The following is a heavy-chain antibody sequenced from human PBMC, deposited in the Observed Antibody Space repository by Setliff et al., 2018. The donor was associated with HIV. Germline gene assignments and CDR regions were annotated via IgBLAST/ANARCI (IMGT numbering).Heavy chain of an antibody. D-gene: IGHD1-1*01. J-gene: IGHJ3*02. Sequence: KTSETLSLTCTVSGGSISSSSSYWGWIRQPPGRGLEWIGSVSYSGSTYYNPSLKSQVTISVDTSKNQFSLRLSSVAAADTAVFFCARHLYWNPDAFDIWGQVTMVTVSS. CDR3: ARHLYWNPDAFDI. V-gene: IGHV4-39*01. CDR2: VSYSGST. CDR1: GGSISSSSSY.